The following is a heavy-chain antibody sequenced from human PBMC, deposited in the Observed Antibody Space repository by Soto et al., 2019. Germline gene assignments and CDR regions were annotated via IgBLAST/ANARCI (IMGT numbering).Heavy chain of an antibody. CDR2: IIPIFGPA. Sequence: GAAVKVSCKASGGTFSTYAVTWVRQAPGQGLEWMGGIIPIFGPAIYAQKFQGRVTITADESTSTVYMELSSLRSEDTAVYYCAIGYYDTRGLQIEMLYYFVSWGQGTLVTVSS. V-gene: IGHV1-69*13. D-gene: IGHD3-22*01. CDR1: GGTFSTYA. J-gene: IGHJ4*02. CDR3: AIGYYDTRGLQIEMLYYFVS.